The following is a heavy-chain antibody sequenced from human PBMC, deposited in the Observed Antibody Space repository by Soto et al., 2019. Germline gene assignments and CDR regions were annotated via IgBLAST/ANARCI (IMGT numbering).Heavy chain of an antibody. CDR1: GGTFSSYA. Sequence: SVKVSCKASGGTFSSYAISWVRQAPGQGLEWMGGIIPIFGTANYAQKFQGRVTITADESTSTAYMELSSLRSEDTAVYYCARERSSSSRWFDPWGQGTLVTVSS. D-gene: IGHD6-6*01. V-gene: IGHV1-69*13. CDR3: ARERSSSSRWFDP. J-gene: IGHJ5*02. CDR2: IIPIFGTA.